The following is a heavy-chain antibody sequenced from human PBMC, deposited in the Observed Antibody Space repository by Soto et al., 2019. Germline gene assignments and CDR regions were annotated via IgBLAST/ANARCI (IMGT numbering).Heavy chain of an antibody. V-gene: IGHV3-30-3*01. CDR2: ISYDGSNK. CDR1: GFTFSSYA. J-gene: IGHJ3*02. D-gene: IGHD1-26*01. CDR3: GRASTMGGRRVGYEDAFDI. Sequence: GGSLRLSCAASGFTFSSYAMHWVRQAPGKGLEWVAVISYDGSNKYYADSVKGRFTISRDNSKNTLYLQMNSLRAEDRVGYYWGRASTMGGRRVGYEDAFDIGGQGTLVTVSS.